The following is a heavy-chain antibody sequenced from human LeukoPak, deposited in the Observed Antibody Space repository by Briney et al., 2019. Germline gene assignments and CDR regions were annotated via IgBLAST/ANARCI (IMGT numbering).Heavy chain of an antibody. CDR3: ARFSRGGAFDI. V-gene: IGHV3-30*09. Sequence: PGRSLRLSCAASGCTFSSYAMHWVRQAPGKGREGVAVISYDGSKKYSAHSVKGRFAIYRDNSKNTLYLQMNGLRAEDTDVYYCARFSRGGAFDIWGQGTMVTVSS. D-gene: IGHD2/OR15-2a*01. J-gene: IGHJ3*02. CDR2: ISYDGSKK. CDR1: GCTFSSYA.